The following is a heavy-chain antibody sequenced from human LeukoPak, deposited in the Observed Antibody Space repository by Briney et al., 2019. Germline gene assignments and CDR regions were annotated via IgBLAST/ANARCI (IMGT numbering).Heavy chain of an antibody. CDR3: ARDNLAAAGDDNFDI. Sequence: GGSLRLSCVASGFSFRNYWMSWVRQAPGKGLEWVANIKEDGSKKNHLDSVKGRFTISGDNAKNFLYLQMNSLRVEDTALYYCARDNLAAAGDDNFDIWGQGTMVTVSS. CDR1: GFSFRNYW. D-gene: IGHD6-13*01. CDR2: IKEDGSKK. J-gene: IGHJ3*02. V-gene: IGHV3-7*01.